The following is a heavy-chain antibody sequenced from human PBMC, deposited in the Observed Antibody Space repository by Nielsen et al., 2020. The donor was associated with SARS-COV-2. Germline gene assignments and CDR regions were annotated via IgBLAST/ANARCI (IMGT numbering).Heavy chain of an antibody. CDR3: AREPGTGDLDQ. CDR1: GGTFSRPS. J-gene: IGHJ4*02. D-gene: IGHD3/OR15-3a*01. Sequence: VQVSCKASGGTFSRPSISWVRQAPGQGLEWMGRIIPILGLTNYAQRFQGRITITADKSTSTAYMELSSLRSEDTAVYYCAREPGTGDLDQWGQGTLVTVSS. V-gene: IGHV1-69*10. CDR2: IIPILGLT.